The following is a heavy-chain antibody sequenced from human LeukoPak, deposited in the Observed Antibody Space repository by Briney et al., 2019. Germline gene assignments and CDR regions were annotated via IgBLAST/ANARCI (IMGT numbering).Heavy chain of an antibody. J-gene: IGHJ4*02. Sequence: PGGSLRLSCAASEFSVSSNYMTWVRQAPGKGLECVSIIYSGGTTNYADSVRGRFTISRDNSKNTLYLQMDRLRVEDTAVYYCAKGSSSSRPYYFDSWGQGALVTVSS. CDR1: EFSVSSNY. D-gene: IGHD6-6*01. V-gene: IGHV3-66*01. CDR2: IYSGGTT. CDR3: AKGSSSSRPYYFDS.